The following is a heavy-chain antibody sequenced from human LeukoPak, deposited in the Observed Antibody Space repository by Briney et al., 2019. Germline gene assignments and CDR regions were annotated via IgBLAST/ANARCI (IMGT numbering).Heavy chain of an antibody. CDR3: ARDFNYYGSGSFWFDP. J-gene: IGHJ5*02. CDR2: IHYSGST. Sequence: SETLSLTCTVSGGSVSSNSYYWSWIRQPPGKGLEWFGYIHYSGSTNYNPSLKSRVTISIDTSKNQFSLKLSSVTAADTAVYYCARDFNYYGSGSFWFDPRGQGTLVTVSS. CDR1: GGSVSSNSYY. V-gene: IGHV4-61*01. D-gene: IGHD3-10*01.